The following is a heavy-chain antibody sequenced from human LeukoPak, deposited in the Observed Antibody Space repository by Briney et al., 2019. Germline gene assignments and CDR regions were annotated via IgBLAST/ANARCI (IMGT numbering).Heavy chain of an antibody. Sequence: ASVKVSCKASGYTFTSYAMNWVRQAPGQGLEWMGWINPNSGGTNYAQKFQGRVTMTRDTSISTAYMELSRLRSDDTAVYYCARDSVGATKWFDPWGQGTLVTVSS. CDR1: GYTFTSYA. CDR3: ARDSVGATKWFDP. J-gene: IGHJ5*02. CDR2: INPNSGGT. D-gene: IGHD1-26*01. V-gene: IGHV1-2*02.